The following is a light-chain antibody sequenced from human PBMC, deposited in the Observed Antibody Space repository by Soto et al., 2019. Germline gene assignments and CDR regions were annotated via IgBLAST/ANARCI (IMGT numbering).Light chain of an antibody. V-gene: IGLV2-14*03. CDR1: SSYVGGFNS. CDR2: DVV. CDR3: SSYTSTMTNI. J-gene: IGLJ1*01. Sequence: QSVLTQPASVSGSPGQSITISCTGTSSYVGGFNSVSWYQLRPGTAPKLILYDVVDRPSGVSYRFSGSKSGNTASLTISGLRAADEADYFCSSYTSTMTNIFGSGTKVTVL.